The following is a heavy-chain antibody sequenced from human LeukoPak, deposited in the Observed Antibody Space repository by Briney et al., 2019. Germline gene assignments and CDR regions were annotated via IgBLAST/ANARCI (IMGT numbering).Heavy chain of an antibody. V-gene: IGHV1-69*04. CDR2: IIPIFGIA. J-gene: IGHJ5*02. D-gene: IGHD2-2*01. Sequence: SVKLSCKASGATFSSYAISWVRQAPGQGLEWMGRIIPIFGIANYAQKFQGRVTFTADKSTSTAYMELSSLRCEDRAVYYCARQCSSSSCYFEFDAWGQGTLVAVSS. CDR3: ARQCSSSSCYFEFDA. CDR1: GATFSSYA.